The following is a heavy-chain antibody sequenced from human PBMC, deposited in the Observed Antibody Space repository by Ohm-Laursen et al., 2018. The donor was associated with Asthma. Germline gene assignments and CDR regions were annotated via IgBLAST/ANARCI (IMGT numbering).Heavy chain of an antibody. V-gene: IGHV3-33*01. CDR3: AREASLSSSWSVDY. D-gene: IGHD6-13*01. CDR1: GFTFSSYG. J-gene: IGHJ4*02. CDR2: IWYDGSNK. Sequence: SLRLSCAASGFTFSSYGMHWFRQAPGKGLEWVAVIWYDGSNKYYADSVKGRFTISRDNSKNTLYLQMNSLRAEDTAVYYCAREASLSSSWSVDYWGQGTLVTVSS.